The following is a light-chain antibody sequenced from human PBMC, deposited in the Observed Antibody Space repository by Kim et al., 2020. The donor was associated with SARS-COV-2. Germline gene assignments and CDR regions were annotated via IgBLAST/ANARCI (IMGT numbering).Light chain of an antibody. CDR1: SGSIASNY. J-gene: IGLJ3*02. CDR3: QSYDSSNPWV. V-gene: IGLV6-57*03. Sequence: NTVTISCTRSSGSIASNYVQWYQQRPGSAPTTVIYEDNQRPSAVPDRFSGSIDSSSNSASLTISGLKTEDEADYYCQSYDSSNPWVFGGGTQLTVL. CDR2: EDN.